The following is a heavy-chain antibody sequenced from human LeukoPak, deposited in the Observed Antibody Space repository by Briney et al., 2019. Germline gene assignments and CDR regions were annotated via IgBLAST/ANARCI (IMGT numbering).Heavy chain of an antibody. Sequence: GGSLRLSCEASGFTFSSYEMNWVRQAPGKGLEWVSYISGGGSTIYYADSVKGRFSISRDNAKNSLYLQMNSLRAEDTAVYYCARDQRGSGTHKCYFDYWGQGTLVTVSS. CDR2: ISGGGSTI. CDR3: ARDQRGSGTHKCYFDY. J-gene: IGHJ4*02. CDR1: GFTFSSYE. D-gene: IGHD3-10*01. V-gene: IGHV3-48*03.